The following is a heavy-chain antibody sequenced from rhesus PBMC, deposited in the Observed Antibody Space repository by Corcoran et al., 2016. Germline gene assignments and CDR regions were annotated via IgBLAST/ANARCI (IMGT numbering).Heavy chain of an antibody. CDR2: ICGSGGST. J-gene: IGHJ3*01. Sequence: QVQLQESGPGLVKPSETLSLTCTVSGGSISDSDHWNWIRQPPGKGLEWMGRICGSGGSTSYNPSLKSRVTISKDTSKNQFSLKLSSVTAADTAVYYCAREWTRAFDFWGQGLRVTVSS. V-gene: IGHV4-92*01. CDR3: AREWTRAFDF. CDR1: GGSISDSDH. D-gene: IGHD1-32*01.